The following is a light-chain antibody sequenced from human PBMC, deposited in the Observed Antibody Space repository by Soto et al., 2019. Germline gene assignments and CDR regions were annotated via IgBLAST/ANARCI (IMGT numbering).Light chain of an antibody. CDR1: ISNIGAGYD. J-gene: IGLJ2*01. Sequence: QSVLTQPPSVSGAPGQRVTISCTVSISNIGAGYDVHWYQQLPGTAPKLLIYGNNNRPSGVPERFSGSKSGTSASLAITGLQAEDEADYYCQSYDSSLSGSVFGGGTKLTVL. CDR3: QSYDSSLSGSV. V-gene: IGLV1-40*01. CDR2: GNN.